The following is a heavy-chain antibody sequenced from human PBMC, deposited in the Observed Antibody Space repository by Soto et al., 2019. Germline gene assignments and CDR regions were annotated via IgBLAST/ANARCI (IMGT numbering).Heavy chain of an antibody. J-gene: IGHJ6*03. CDR3: AKSHCSSTSCYGGAYYYYYMDV. CDR2: ITDTGSHT. Sequence: GGSLRLSCAASGFTFGSYAMNWVRQAPGKGLEWLSTITDTGSHTYYADSVRGRFTTSRDNSKSTLYLQLSSLRAEDTAVYYCAKSHCSSTSCYGGAYYYYYMDVWGKGTTVTVSS. D-gene: IGHD2-2*01. CDR1: GFTFGSYA. V-gene: IGHV3-23*01.